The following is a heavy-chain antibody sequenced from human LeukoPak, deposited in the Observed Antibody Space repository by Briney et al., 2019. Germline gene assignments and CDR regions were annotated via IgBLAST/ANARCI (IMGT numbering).Heavy chain of an antibody. J-gene: IGHJ6*03. CDR3: ARVSQAPAYCSGGSCYSYPLYYYYMDV. Sequence: PSETLSLTCTVSGGSISSYYWSWIRQPAGKGLEWIGRIYTSGSTNYNPSLKSRVTMSVDTSKNQFSLKPSSVTAADTAVYYCARVSQAPAYCSGGSCYSYPLYYYYMDVWGKGTTVTVSS. CDR2: IYTSGST. CDR1: GGSISSYY. D-gene: IGHD2-15*01. V-gene: IGHV4-4*07.